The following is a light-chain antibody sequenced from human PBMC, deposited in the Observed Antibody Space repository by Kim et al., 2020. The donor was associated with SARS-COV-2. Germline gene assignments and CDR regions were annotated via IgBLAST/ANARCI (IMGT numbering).Light chain of an antibody. V-gene: IGKV1-39*01. CDR3: QQSYSTPFT. Sequence: DIQMTQSPSSLSASVGDRVTITCRASQSISTYLNWYQQKPGKAPKVLIYAASSLQSGVPSRFSGSGSGTDFTLTISSLRPEDFATYYCQQSYSTPFTFGPGTKVDIK. CDR2: AAS. CDR1: QSISTY. J-gene: IGKJ3*01.